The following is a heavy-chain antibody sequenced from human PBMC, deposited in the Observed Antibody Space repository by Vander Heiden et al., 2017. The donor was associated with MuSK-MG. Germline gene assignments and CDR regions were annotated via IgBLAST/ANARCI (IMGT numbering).Heavy chain of an antibody. J-gene: IGHJ3*02. CDR2: IYTSGST. CDR1: GGSISSGSYY. D-gene: IGHD3-22*01. CDR3: ARDRDPHYYDSSGYGDAFDI. Sequence: VQLQESGPGLVKPSQTLSLTCTVSGGSISSGSYYWSWIRQPAGKGLEWIGRIYTSGSTNYHPSLKSRVTISVDTSKNQFSLKRSSVTAAETAVYYCARDRDPHYYDSSGYGDAFDIWGQGTMVTVSS. V-gene: IGHV4-61*02.